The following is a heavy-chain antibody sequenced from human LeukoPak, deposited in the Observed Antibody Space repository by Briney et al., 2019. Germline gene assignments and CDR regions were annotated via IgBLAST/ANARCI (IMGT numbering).Heavy chain of an antibody. CDR3: ARDRSAAPADY. CDR2: ISGYNGNT. Sequence: ASVKVSCKASGNSFTTYGITWVRQAPGQGLEWMGWISGYNGNTNYAQKFQGRVTMTTDTSTSTAYMELRSLRSDDTAVYYCARDRSAAPADYWGQGTLVTVSS. J-gene: IGHJ4*02. CDR1: GNSFTTYG. D-gene: IGHD6-13*01. V-gene: IGHV1-18*01.